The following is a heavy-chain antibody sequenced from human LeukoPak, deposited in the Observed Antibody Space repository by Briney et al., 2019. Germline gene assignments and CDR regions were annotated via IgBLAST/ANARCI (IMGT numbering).Heavy chain of an antibody. V-gene: IGHV3-30*04. CDR3: ARTDDILTGAFDY. CDR1: GFTFSSYA. Sequence: SGRSLRLSCAASGFTFSSYAMHWVRQAPGKGLEWVAVISYDGSNKYYADSVKGRFTISRDNSKNTLYLQMNSLRAEDTAVYYCARTDDILTGAFDYWGQGTLVTVSS. CDR2: ISYDGSNK. J-gene: IGHJ4*02. D-gene: IGHD3-9*01.